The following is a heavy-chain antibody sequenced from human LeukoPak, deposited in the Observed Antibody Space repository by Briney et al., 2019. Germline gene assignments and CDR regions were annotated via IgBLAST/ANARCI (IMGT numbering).Heavy chain of an antibody. J-gene: IGHJ6*02. D-gene: IGHD3-22*01. Sequence: PGGSLRLSCAASGFTFSSYWMSWIRQAPGKGLEWVSYISSSGSTIYYADSVKGRFTISRDNAKNSLYLQMNGLRAEDTAVYYCARSGYSSYYYYGMDVWGQGTTVTVSS. V-gene: IGHV3-11*01. CDR1: GFTFSSYW. CDR3: ARSGYSSYYYYGMDV. CDR2: ISSSGSTI.